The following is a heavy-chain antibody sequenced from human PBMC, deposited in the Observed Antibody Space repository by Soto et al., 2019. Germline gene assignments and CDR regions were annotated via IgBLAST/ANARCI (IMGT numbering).Heavy chain of an antibody. D-gene: IGHD3-3*01. Sequence: QVQLVQSGAEVKKPGASVKVSCKASGYTFTSYDINWVRQATGQGLEWMGWMNPNSGNTGYAQKFQGRVTMTRNTSISTAYMELSSLRSEDTSVYYCASDGCGYDFWSGYAYYYYGMDVWGQGTTVTVSS. J-gene: IGHJ6*02. CDR2: MNPNSGNT. CDR1: GYTFTSYD. CDR3: ASDGCGYDFWSGYAYYYYGMDV. V-gene: IGHV1-8*01.